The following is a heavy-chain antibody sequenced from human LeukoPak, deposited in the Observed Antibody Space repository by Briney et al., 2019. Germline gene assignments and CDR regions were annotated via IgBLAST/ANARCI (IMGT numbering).Heavy chain of an antibody. V-gene: IGHV3-7*01. D-gene: IGHD2-2*01. CDR1: DFTFRNYW. CDR2: IKEDGSEK. J-gene: IGHJ5*02. Sequence: PGGSLRLSCAASDFTFRNYWMSWGRQAPGKGLERVANIKEDGSEKKYVDSVKGRFTISRDNAKNSLYLQMNSLRAEDTAVYYCARERGQSIVVVLAARNYNWFDPWGQGTLVTVSS. CDR3: ARERGQSIVVVLAARNYNWFDP.